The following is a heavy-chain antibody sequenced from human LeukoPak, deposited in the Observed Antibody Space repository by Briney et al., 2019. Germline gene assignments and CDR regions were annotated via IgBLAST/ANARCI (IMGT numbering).Heavy chain of an antibody. V-gene: IGHV1-18*01. CDR2: ISAYNGNT. CDR3: ARDSETNSGSYYVPFYRSNNWFDP. D-gene: IGHD1-26*01. CDR1: GYTFTSYG. Sequence: ASVKVSCKASGYTFTSYGISWVRQAPGQGLEWMGWISAYNGNTNYAQKLQGRVTMTTDTSTSTAYMELRSLRSDDTAVYYCARDSETNSGSYYVPFYRSNNWFDPWGQGTLATVSS. J-gene: IGHJ5*02.